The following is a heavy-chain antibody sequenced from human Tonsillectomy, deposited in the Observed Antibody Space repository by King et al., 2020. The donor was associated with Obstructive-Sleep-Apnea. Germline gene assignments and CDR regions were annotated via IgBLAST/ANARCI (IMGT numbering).Heavy chain of an antibody. CDR1: GFTFSSYA. J-gene: IGHJ5*02. D-gene: IGHD6-25*01. CDR3: AKGLSGP. CDR2: ISDSGGST. V-gene: IGHV3-23*04. Sequence: VQLVESGGGLVQPGGSLRLSCAASGFTFSSYAMSWVRQAPGKGLEWGSAISDSGGSTDYADSVKGRFTISRDNSKNTLFLQMNSLRDEDTAVYFCAKGLSGPWGQGTLVTVSS.